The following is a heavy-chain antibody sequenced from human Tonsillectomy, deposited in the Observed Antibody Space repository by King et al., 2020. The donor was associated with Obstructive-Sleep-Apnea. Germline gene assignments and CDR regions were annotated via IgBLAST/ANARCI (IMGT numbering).Heavy chain of an antibody. V-gene: IGHV3-30*04. Sequence: VQLVESGGGVVQPGRSLRLSCAASGFTFSSYAMHWVRQSPGKGLEWVAVISYYGSNKYYAEPVKGRFTISRDNSKNTLYLQMNSLRAEDTAVYYCARDRSNSYGRGYFDYWGQGTLVTVSS. J-gene: IGHJ4*02. D-gene: IGHD5-18*01. CDR2: ISYYGSNK. CDR3: ARDRSNSYGRGYFDY. CDR1: GFTFSSYA.